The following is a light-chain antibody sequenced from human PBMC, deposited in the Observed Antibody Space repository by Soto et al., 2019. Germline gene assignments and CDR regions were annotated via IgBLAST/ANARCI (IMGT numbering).Light chain of an antibody. CDR2: AAS. Sequence: DIQMTQSPSSLSASVGDRVTITCRASENIRNHLNWYQQKPGNAPTLLIHAASSLQRGDSARFSGSGFGTDFTLSISSLQPEDSAAYFCQQSYNAPPTFGGGTKVEI. V-gene: IGKV1-39*01. J-gene: IGKJ4*01. CDR3: QQSYNAPPT. CDR1: ENIRNH.